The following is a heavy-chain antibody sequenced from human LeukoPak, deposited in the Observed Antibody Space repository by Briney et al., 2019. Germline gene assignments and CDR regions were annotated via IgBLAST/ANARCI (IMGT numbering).Heavy chain of an antibody. J-gene: IGHJ6*02. CDR3: AREGSGSTPYYYGMDV. D-gene: IGHD6-19*01. V-gene: IGHV4-61*02. CDR2: IYSSGST. Sequence: PSQTLSLNCTVSGGSISSDNYYWSWIRQPAGKGLEWIGRIYSSGSTNYNPSLKSRVTISVDTSKNQLSLRLSSVTAADTAVYYCAREGSGSTPYYYGMDVWGQGTTVTVSS. CDR1: GGSISSDNYY.